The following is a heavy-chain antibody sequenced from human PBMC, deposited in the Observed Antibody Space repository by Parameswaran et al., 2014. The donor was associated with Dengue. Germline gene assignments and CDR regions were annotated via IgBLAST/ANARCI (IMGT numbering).Heavy chain of an antibody. Sequence: WIRQPPGKGLEWVSGISWKSRSIGHADSVKGRLTISRDDGENSLYLQMNSLRVEDTAVYYCAKGVGQWLVNDFDYWGQGTLVTVSS. J-gene: IGHJ4*02. CDR2: ISWKSRSI. D-gene: IGHD3-22*01. V-gene: IGHV3-9*01. CDR3: AKGVGQWLVNDFDY.